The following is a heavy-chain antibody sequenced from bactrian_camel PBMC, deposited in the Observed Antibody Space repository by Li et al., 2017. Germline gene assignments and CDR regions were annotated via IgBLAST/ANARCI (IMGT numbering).Heavy chain of an antibody. CDR2: IDRDGTT. CDR1: GHTDSIDSLIT. V-gene: IGHV3S53*01. Sequence: HVQLVESGGGSVQAGGTLRLSCVASGHTDSIDSLITMGWLRQAPGKEREGVAVIDRDGTTAYADSVKGRFTISRDVADKNLLHLQMHQLKPEDSGIYYCAAGRRVFTSCEHLLIQDDDIAYGGQGTQVTVS. J-gene: IGHJ4*01. D-gene: IGHD6*01.